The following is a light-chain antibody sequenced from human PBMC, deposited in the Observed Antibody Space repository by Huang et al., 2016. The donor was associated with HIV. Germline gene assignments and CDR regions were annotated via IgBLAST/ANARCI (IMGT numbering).Light chain of an antibody. V-gene: IGKV3-20*01. CDR2: DAA. J-gene: IGKJ1*01. Sequence: EIVLTQSPGTLSLSPGERATLSCRASQSLTSNYLAWYQHKPGQAPRLLIYDAARRATGIPDRFSGGGSGTDFTRSISRLEPEDFAVYYCQQYGRSLSWTFGQGTKVEIK. CDR3: QQYGRSLSWT. CDR1: QSLTSNY.